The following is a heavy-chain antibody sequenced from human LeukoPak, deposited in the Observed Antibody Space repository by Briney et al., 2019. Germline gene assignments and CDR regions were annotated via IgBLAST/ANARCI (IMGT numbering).Heavy chain of an antibody. D-gene: IGHD3-3*01. CDR2: ISAGRSYT. J-gene: IGHJ4*02. CDR1: GFTFSSYG. V-gene: IGHV3-21*05. Sequence: PGRSLRLSCAASGFTFSSYGMNWIRQAPGKALEWVSYISAGRSYTSYADSVKGRFTVSRDNAKNSLFLQMNSLRAEDTAVYYCAREDNFCFDFWGQGTLVTVSS. CDR3: AREDNFCFDF.